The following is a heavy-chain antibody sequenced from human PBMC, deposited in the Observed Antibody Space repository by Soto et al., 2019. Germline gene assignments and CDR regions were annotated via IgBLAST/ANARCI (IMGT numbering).Heavy chain of an antibody. CDR3: VRPRPSGENYGMDV. Sequence: VQLVESGGGLVPPGGSLRLSCAGSGFNFGDSYMSWIRQAPGKGLEWVSILYTEGTTYYADSVKGRFTISRDSSKNTLFLQMDSLRAEDTAVYYCVRPRPSGENYGMDVWGQGTTVTVSS. CDR1: GFNFGDSY. D-gene: IGHD3-16*01. CDR2: LYTEGTT. J-gene: IGHJ6*02. V-gene: IGHV3-66*04.